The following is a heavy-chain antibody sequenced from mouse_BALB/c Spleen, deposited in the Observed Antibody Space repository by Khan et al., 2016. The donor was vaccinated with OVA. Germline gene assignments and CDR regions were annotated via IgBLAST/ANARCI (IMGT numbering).Heavy chain of an antibody. J-gene: IGHJ2*01. Sequence: EVKLLESGPGLMKPSQSLSLICTVTGYSITSDYAWNWIRQLPGNKLEWMGFIRYSGNTNYNPSLKSRISITRDTSKNQFFLHLNSVTTEDTATYYCTRVYGGDCDYWGQGTTLTVSS. CDR2: IRYSGNT. CDR1: GYSITSDYA. V-gene: IGHV3-2*02. D-gene: IGHD1-1*01. CDR3: TRVYGGDCDY.